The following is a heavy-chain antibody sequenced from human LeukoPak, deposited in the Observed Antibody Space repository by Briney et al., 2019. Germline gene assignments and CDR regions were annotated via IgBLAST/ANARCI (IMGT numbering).Heavy chain of an antibody. D-gene: IGHD2-15*01. V-gene: IGHV4-4*07. Sequence: SETLSLTCTVSGGSISSYYWNWIRQPAGKGLEWIGHIDTSVSANYNPSLKSRVTMSVDTSKNQISLKLNSVTAADTAVYYCARPLGYCSGGSCYEGGFDPWGQGTLVTVSS. CDR3: ARPLGYCSGGSCYEGGFDP. J-gene: IGHJ5*02. CDR2: IDTSVSA. CDR1: GGSISSYY.